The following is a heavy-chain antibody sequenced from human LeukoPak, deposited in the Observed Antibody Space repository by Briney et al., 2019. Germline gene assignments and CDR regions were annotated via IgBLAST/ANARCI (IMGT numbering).Heavy chain of an antibody. CDR2: NYYSGST. V-gene: IGHV4-59*02. D-gene: IGHD1-26*01. J-gene: IGHJ4*02. Sequence: SETLSITCTVSGGSVSSYYWSWIRQPPGKGLEWIGYNYYSGSTNYNPSLKSRVTISVDTSKNQFSLKLSSVTAADTAVYYCARASGSYMKFDYWGQGTLVTVSS. CDR3: ARASGSYMKFDY. CDR1: GGSVSSYY.